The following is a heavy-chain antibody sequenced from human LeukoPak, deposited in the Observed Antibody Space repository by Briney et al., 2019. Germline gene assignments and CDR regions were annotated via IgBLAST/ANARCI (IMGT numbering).Heavy chain of an antibody. Sequence: GGSLRLSCTASGLTFGEYAMSWVRQAPGKGLEWVGVIRSIAYGGTTEYAASVKGRFTISRDDSKSIAYLQMNSLKSEDTAVYHCLYYYDSSGYYLPDHWGQGTLVTVSS. CDR2: IRSIAYGGTT. V-gene: IGHV3-49*04. J-gene: IGHJ4*02. CDR1: GLTFGEYA. D-gene: IGHD3-22*01. CDR3: LYYYDSSGYYLPDH.